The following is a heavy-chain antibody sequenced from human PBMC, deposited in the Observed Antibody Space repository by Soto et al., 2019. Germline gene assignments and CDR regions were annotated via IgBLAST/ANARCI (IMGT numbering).Heavy chain of an antibody. CDR2: VSYDGTNK. V-gene: IGHV3-30*18. CDR1: GFTFSNYG. CDR3: TKGAEGGAYYGMDV. Sequence: GGSLRLSCAASGFTFSNYGMHWVRQAPGKGLEWMAVVSYDGTNKYYEDSVKGRFTISRDNSKNTLYLQVNSLRAEDRAVYYCTKGAEGGAYYGMDVWGQGTTVTVSS. D-gene: IGHD3-16*01. J-gene: IGHJ6*02.